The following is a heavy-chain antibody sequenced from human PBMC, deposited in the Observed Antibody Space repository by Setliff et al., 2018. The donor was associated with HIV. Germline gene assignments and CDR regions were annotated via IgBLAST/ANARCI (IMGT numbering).Heavy chain of an antibody. D-gene: IGHD1-26*01. Sequence: SETLSLTCTLNGVPLSDYYWNWIRQSPGKGLEWIVEVNHNGNINYNPSLKSRVTVSVDTSKTQYSLKMISVTAADTAVYYCTRMPNESGSYDAFDVWGQGTMVTVSS. V-gene: IGHV4-34*01. CDR2: VNHNGNI. J-gene: IGHJ3*01. CDR3: TRMPNESGSYDAFDV. CDR1: GVPLSDYY.